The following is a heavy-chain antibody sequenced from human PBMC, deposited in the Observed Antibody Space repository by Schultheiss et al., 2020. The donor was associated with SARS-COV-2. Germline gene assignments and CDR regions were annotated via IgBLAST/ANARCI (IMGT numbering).Heavy chain of an antibody. CDR2: IYYSGST. J-gene: IGHJ6*02. CDR3: ARDSGYCSGGSCMDV. Sequence: SETLSLTCAVSGGSISSGGYSWSWIRQHPGKGLEWIGYIYYSGSTYYNPSLKSRVTISVDTSKNQFSLKLSSVTAADTAVYYCARDSGYCSGGSCMDVWGQGTTVTVSS. CDR1: GGSISSGGYS. D-gene: IGHD2-15*01. V-gene: IGHV4-31*11.